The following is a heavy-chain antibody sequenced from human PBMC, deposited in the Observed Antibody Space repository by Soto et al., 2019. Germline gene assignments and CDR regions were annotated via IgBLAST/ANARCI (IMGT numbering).Heavy chain of an antibody. Sequence: QVQLVQSGAEVRKPGSSVKVSCKASGGTFSRYAINWVLQAPGQGLEWMGGIIPMFGTTNYAQKFKGRVTITADESTSTVYIELNTLRSEDAAVYYCARASIHGSSWYFWFDPWGQGTLVTVAS. CDR2: IIPMFGTT. V-gene: IGHV1-69*01. CDR1: GGTFSRYA. D-gene: IGHD6-13*01. CDR3: ARASIHGSSWYFWFDP. J-gene: IGHJ5*01.